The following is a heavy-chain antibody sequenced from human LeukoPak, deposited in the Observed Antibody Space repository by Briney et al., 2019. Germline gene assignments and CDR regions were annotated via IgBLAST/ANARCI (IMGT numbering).Heavy chain of an antibody. CDR3: ATDRVTLYSGSYYEFGY. CDR1: GYTLTELS. Sequence: ASVKVPCKVSGYTLTELSMHWVRQAPGKGLEWMGGFDPEDGETIYAQKFQGRVTMTEDTSTDTAYMELSSLRSEDTAVYYCATDRVTLYSGSYYEFGYWGQGTLVTVSS. J-gene: IGHJ4*02. V-gene: IGHV1-24*01. D-gene: IGHD1-26*01. CDR2: FDPEDGET.